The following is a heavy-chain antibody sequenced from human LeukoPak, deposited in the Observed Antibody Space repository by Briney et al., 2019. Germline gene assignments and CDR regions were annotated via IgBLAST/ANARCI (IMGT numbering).Heavy chain of an antibody. CDR3: AKGGGSYWYFDL. Sequence: PGGSLRLSCAASGFTFSSYGMSWLRQVPGKGLEWVSGITGSGGTTHYADSVKGRFTISRDNSKNTLSLQMNSLTVEDAAVYYCAKGGGSYWYFDLWGRGTVVTVSS. J-gene: IGHJ2*01. CDR1: GFTFSSYG. V-gene: IGHV3-23*01. CDR2: ITGSGGTT.